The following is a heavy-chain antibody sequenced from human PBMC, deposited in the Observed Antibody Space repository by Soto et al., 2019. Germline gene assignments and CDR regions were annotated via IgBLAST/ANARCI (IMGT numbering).Heavy chain of an antibody. J-gene: IGHJ6*03. CDR3: ARVHMVRGVIRRGYYYYMDV. Sequence: SSLKVSCKASGYTFTSYDINWVRQATGQGLEWMGWMNPNSGNTGYAQKFQGRVTMTRNTSISTAYMELSSLRSEDTAVYYCARVHMVRGVIRRGYYYYMDVWGKGTTVTVSS. CDR1: GYTFTSYD. CDR2: MNPNSGNT. D-gene: IGHD3-10*01. V-gene: IGHV1-8*01.